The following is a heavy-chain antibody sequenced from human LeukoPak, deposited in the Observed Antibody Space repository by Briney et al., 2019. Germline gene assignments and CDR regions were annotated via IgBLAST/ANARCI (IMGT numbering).Heavy chain of an antibody. D-gene: IGHD5-12*01. CDR3: ARDRGHSGYDLYDY. J-gene: IGHJ4*02. V-gene: IGHV3-7*01. CDR1: GFTFGNYW. Sequence: GGSLRLSWAAAGFTFGNYWMGWVRQAPGEGLGWVANIKQDGGEIFYGDSVKGRFTISRDTATDSLYLQMNSLRAEDTAVYYCARDRGHSGYDLYDYWGQGTLVTVSS. CDR2: IKQDGGEI.